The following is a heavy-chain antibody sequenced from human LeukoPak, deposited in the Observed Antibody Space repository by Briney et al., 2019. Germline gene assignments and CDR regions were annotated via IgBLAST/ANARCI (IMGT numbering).Heavy chain of an antibody. CDR1: RYSLTELS. Sequence: ASVKVSCMVSRYSLTELSIHWVRPAPGRGLEWMGGFDLDDGEKISAQKFQGRITMTEDTSTDTAYMELSSMRSEDTAVYYCATDSYGTRFLDYWGQGTLVTVSS. CDR2: FDLDDGEK. J-gene: IGHJ4*02. V-gene: IGHV1-24*01. D-gene: IGHD3-3*01. CDR3: ATDSYGTRFLDY.